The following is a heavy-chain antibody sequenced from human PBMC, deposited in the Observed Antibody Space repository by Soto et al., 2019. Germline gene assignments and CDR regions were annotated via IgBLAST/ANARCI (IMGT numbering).Heavy chain of an antibody. CDR1: GYSISSGSY. CDR2: IYDSGVT. D-gene: IGHD7-27*01. CDR3: AMRASGEPPYYFDS. V-gene: IGHV4-38-2*01. Sequence: SETLSLTCAVSGYSISSGSYWGWIRQPPGKGLEWIVSIYDSGVTYHNPSLKSRVTTSVDTSENQFSLNLNSMTAADAAVYYCAMRASGEPPYYFDSWGQGTLVTVSS. J-gene: IGHJ4*02.